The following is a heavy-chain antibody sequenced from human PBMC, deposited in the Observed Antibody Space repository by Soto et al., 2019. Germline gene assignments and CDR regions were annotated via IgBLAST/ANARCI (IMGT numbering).Heavy chain of an antibody. D-gene: IGHD3-3*01. CDR3: AREEFELRFLEWLLSF. CDR1: GYTFTSYA. V-gene: IGHV1-3*01. J-gene: IGHJ4*02. CDR2: INAGNGNT. Sequence: QVQLVQSGAEVKKPGASVKVYCKASGYTFTSYAMHWVRQAPGQRLEWMGWINAGNGNTKYSQKFQGRVTITRDTPASTAYMELSSLRSEDTAVYYCAREEFELRFLEWLLSFWGQGTLVTVSS.